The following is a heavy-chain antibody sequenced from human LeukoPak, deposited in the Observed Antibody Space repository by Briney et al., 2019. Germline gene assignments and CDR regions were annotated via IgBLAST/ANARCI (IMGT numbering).Heavy chain of an antibody. J-gene: IGHJ4*02. V-gene: IGHV1-8*01. CDR3: ARRLYYYDSSGYLDYFDY. Sequence: EASVKVSCKASGYTFTSYDINWVRQATGQGLEWTGWMNPNSGNTGYAQKFQGRVTMTRNTSISTAYMELSSLRSEDTAVYYCARRLYYYDSSGYLDYFDYWGQGTLVTVSS. CDR1: GYTFTSYD. D-gene: IGHD3-22*01. CDR2: MNPNSGNT.